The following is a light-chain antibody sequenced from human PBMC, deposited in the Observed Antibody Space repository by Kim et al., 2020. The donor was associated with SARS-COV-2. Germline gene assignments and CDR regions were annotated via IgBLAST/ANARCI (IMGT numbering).Light chain of an antibody. Sequence: ALGQTVRIPCQGDSLRTYYASWYQQKPGQAPILVMYNKNNRPSGIPDRFSGSSSGNTATLTITGAQAEDEADYYCNSRDSSGNHYVFGPGTKVTVL. J-gene: IGLJ1*01. CDR2: NKN. CDR1: SLRTYY. CDR3: NSRDSSGNHYV. V-gene: IGLV3-19*01.